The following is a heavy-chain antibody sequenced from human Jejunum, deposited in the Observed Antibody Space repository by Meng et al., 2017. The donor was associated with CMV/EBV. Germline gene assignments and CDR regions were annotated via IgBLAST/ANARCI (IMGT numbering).Heavy chain of an antibody. J-gene: IGHJ6*02. CDR2: IYSTGRT. D-gene: IGHD2-15*01. Sequence: TVSAASLRSRYWSWIRPPPGKGLVWIGYIYSTGRTNYNPSLKSRVTISVDTSKNQFSLMLSSVTAADTAVYYCARGISDYPYGMDVWGQGTTVTVSS. CDR1: AASLRSRY. V-gene: IGHV4-59*11. CDR3: ARGISDYPYGMDV.